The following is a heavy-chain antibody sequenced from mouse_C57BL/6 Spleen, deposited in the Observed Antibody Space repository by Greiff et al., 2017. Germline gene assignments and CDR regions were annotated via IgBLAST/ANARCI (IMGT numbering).Heavy chain of an antibody. J-gene: IGHJ3*01. CDR2: IYPGDGDT. CDR3: ARGGYPWFAY. Sequence: VQLQQSGPELVKPGASVKISCKASGYAFSSSWMNWVKQRPGQGLEWIGRIYPGDGDTNYNGKFKGKATLTADKSSSTAYMQLSSLTSEDSAVYFCARGGYPWFAYWGQGTLVTVSA. V-gene: IGHV1-82*01. CDR1: GYAFSSSW. D-gene: IGHD2-2*01.